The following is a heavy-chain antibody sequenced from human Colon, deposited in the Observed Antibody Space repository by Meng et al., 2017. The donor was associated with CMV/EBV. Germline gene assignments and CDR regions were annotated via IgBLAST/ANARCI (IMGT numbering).Heavy chain of an antibody. Sequence: GGSLRLSCVASGFVFSNYEMIWVRQAPGKGLEWVAYVGSRGSTTYYADSVKGRFTISRDNGKKSLFLQMNNLGAEDTAVYYCARGAITYYYGSGYSDAFDFWGQGTMVTVSS. D-gene: IGHD3-10*01. J-gene: IGHJ3*01. CDR2: VGSRGSTT. CDR3: ARGAITYYYGSGYSDAFDF. V-gene: IGHV3-48*03. CDR1: GFVFSNYE.